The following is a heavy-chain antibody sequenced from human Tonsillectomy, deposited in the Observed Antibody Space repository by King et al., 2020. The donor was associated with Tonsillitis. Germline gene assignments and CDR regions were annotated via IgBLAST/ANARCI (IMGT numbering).Heavy chain of an antibody. CDR3: DRGLGRPFDY. V-gene: IGHV3-72*01. J-gene: IGHJ4*02. Sequence: VQLVESGGGLVQPGGSLRLSCAASGFTFSDHYMDWVRQAPGKGLEWVGRTRNKANSYTTEYAASVKGRFTISRDDSKNSLYLQMNSLKTEDTAVYYCDRGLGRPFDYWGQGPLVTVSS. CDR2: TRNKANSYTT. CDR1: GFTFSDHY.